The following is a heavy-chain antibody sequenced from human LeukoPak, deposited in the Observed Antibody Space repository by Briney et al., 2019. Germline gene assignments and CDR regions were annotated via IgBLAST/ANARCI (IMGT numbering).Heavy chain of an antibody. CDR1: GFTFSSSA. CDR3: AKVSESNYDFLTGYYTPYYFDY. V-gene: IGHV3-23*01. J-gene: IGHJ4*02. D-gene: IGHD3-9*01. CDR2: ISDSGGST. Sequence: PGGSLGLSCAASGFTFSSSAMSWVRQAPGKGLEWVSGISDSGGSTYYADSVKGRFTISRDNSKNMLYLQMNSLRAEDTAVYYCAKVSESNYDFLTGYYTPYYFDYWGQGTLVTVSS.